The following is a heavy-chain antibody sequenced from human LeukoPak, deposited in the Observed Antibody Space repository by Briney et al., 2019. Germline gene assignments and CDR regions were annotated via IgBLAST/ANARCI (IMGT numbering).Heavy chain of an antibody. V-gene: IGHV3-21*01. Sequence: PGGSLRLSCAVSGFRFSSYSINWVRQAPRKGLEWVSSISSSSSYIYYADSVKGRFTISRDNAKNSLSLQMNSLRSEDTAVYYCARGGDHPTYLFQYMDVWGKGTTVTVSS. CDR3: ARGGDHPTYLFQYMDV. CDR1: GFRFSSYS. D-gene: IGHD3-16*01. J-gene: IGHJ6*03. CDR2: ISSSSSYI.